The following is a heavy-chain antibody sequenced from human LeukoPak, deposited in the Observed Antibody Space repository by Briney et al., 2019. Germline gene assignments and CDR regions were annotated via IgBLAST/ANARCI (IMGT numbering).Heavy chain of an antibody. J-gene: IGHJ4*01. CDR3: AMAVYGGNSVGLSYYFDN. D-gene: IGHD4-23*01. Sequence: SETLSLTCGVSSYPINNAYYWSWIRQPAGKGLEWIGRIYTSGSTNYNPSLKSRVTMSVDTSKNQFSLKLSSVTAADTAVYYCAMAVYGGNSVGLSYYFDNSGHGTLVTVSS. V-gene: IGHV4-4*07. CDR2: IYTSGST. CDR1: SYPINNAYY.